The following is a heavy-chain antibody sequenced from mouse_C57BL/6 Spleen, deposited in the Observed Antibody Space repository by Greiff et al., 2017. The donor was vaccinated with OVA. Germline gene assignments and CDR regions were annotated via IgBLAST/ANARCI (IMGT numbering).Heavy chain of an antibody. CDR1: GFTFSDYG. Sequence: EVKLQESGGGLVKPGGSLKLSCAASGFTFSDYGMHWVRQAPEKGLEWVAYISSGSSTIYYADTVQGRFTISRDNAKNTLFLQMTSLRSEDTAMYYCARYDYYGSSPRAMDYWGQGTSVTVSS. CDR2: ISSGSSTI. D-gene: IGHD1-1*01. V-gene: IGHV5-17*01. J-gene: IGHJ4*01. CDR3: ARYDYYGSSPRAMDY.